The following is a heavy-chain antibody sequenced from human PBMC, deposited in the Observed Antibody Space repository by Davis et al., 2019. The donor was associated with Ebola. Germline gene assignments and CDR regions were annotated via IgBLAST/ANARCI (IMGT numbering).Heavy chain of an antibody. CDR3: AKVGEGEMATQLRPFYFDS. CDR1: GFTVSANY. V-gene: IGHV3-23*01. Sequence: PGGSLRLSCAASGFTVSANYMNWVRQAPGKGLEWVSTIDGSGGGTHSADSVMGRFTASRDNSNNTLYLQMNSLRADDTAVYYCAKVGEGEMATQLRPFYFDSWGQGALVTVSS. CDR2: IDGSGGGT. D-gene: IGHD5-24*01. J-gene: IGHJ4*02.